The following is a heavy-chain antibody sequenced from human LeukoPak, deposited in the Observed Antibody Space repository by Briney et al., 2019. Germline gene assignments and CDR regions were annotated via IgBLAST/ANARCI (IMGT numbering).Heavy chain of an antibody. Sequence: PETLSLTCTVSGGSISNFWGWIRQPPGKGLEWIGSIHYTGNTYYNASLKSRVTMSVDTSKNQFSPKLSSMTAADTAVYYCARHFSLGAFDIWGQGTMVSVSS. CDR1: GGSISNF. D-gene: IGHD3-16*01. CDR3: ARHFSLGAFDI. J-gene: IGHJ3*02. CDR2: IHYTGNT. V-gene: IGHV4-39*01.